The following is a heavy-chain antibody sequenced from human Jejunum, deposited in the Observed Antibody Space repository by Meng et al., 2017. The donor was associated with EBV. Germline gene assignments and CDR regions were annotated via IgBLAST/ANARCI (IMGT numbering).Heavy chain of an antibody. Sequence: EGRVVESGGGVVQAGGVMRLCGAGGGFTFSSYWMHWVRQAPGKGLVWVSHINTDGSITNYADSVKGRFTISRDNDKNTLYLKMNSLRAEDTAVYYCVRSGGYPDYWGQGTLVTVSS. CDR1: GFTFSSYW. CDR3: VRSGGYPDY. J-gene: IGHJ4*02. CDR2: INTDGSIT. V-gene: IGHV3-74*01. D-gene: IGHD3-22*01.